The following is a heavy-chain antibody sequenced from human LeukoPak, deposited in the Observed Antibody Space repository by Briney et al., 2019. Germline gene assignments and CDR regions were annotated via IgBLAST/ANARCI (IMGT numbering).Heavy chain of an antibody. V-gene: IGHV1-2*06. D-gene: IGHD2-15*01. CDR3: AREEHCSGGSWYAFDY. Sequence: GASVKLSCKASGYTFTGYYMHWVRQAPGQGLEWMGRINPNSGGTNYAQKFQGRVTMTRDTSISTAYMELSRLRSDDTAVYYCAREEHCSGGSWYAFDYWGQGTLVTVSS. CDR1: GYTFTGYY. J-gene: IGHJ4*02. CDR2: INPNSGGT.